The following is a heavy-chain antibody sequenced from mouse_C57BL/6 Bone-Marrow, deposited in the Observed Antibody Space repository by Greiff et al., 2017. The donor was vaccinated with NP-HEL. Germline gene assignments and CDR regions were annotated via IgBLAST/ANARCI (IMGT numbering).Heavy chain of an antibody. J-gene: IGHJ2*01. CDR2: INPNNGGT. V-gene: IGHV1-26*01. CDR3: ARSLGLRRGY. Sequence: EVQLQQSGPELVKPGASVKISCKASGYTFTDYYMNWVKQSHGKSLEWIGDINPNNGGTSYNQKFKGKATLTVDKSSSTAYMELRSLTSEDSAVYYCARSLGLRRGYWGQGTTLTVSS. D-gene: IGHD2-4*01. CDR1: GYTFTDYY.